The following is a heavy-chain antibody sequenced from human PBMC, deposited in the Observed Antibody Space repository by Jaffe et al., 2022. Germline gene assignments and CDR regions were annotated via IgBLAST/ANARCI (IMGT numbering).Heavy chain of an antibody. CDR3: ARLGSTYYYGSGSYIGAFDI. V-gene: IGHV4-39*01. CDR1: GGSISSRTYY. D-gene: IGHD3-10*01. J-gene: IGHJ3*02. Sequence: QLQLQESGPGLVKPSETLSLTCTVSGGSISSRTYYWGWIRQPPGKGLEWIGSFYYSGSSYYNPSLKSRVTISVDRSKNQFSLKLSSVTAADTAVYYCARLGSTYYYGSGSYIGAFDIWGQGTMVTVSS. CDR2: FYYSGSS.